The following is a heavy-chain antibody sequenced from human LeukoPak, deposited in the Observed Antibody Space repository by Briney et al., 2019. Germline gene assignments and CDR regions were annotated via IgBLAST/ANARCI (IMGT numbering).Heavy chain of an antibody. J-gene: IGHJ4*02. CDR1: GYTFTSYG. D-gene: IGHD1-26*01. Sequence: RASVKVSCKASGYTFTSYGISWVRQAPGQGLEWMGWISAYNGNTNYAQKLQGRVTMTTDTSTSTAYMELRSLRSDDTAVYYCARVVYRGATDSYYFDYWGQGTLVTVSS. CDR2: ISAYNGNT. CDR3: ARVVYRGATDSYYFDY. V-gene: IGHV1-18*01.